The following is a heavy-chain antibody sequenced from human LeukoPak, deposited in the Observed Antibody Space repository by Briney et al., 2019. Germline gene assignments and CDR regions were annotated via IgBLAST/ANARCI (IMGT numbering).Heavy chain of an antibody. CDR3: ARRGDYFDY. CDR1: GYTFTNHW. V-gene: IGHV5-51*01. CDR2: IFPSDSDT. D-gene: IGHD3-16*01. Sequence: GESLKISCKGSGYTFTNHWIGWVRQMPGKGLEWMGIIFPSDSDTKYSPSFQGQVTISADKSINTAYLQWSSLKASDTAMYYCARRGDYFDYWGQGTLVTVSS. J-gene: IGHJ4*02.